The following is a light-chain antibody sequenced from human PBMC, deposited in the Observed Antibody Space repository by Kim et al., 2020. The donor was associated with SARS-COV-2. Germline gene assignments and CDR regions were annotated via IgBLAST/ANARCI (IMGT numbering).Light chain of an antibody. CDR3: QAWDSSTLYV. J-gene: IGLJ1*01. Sequence: SYELTQPPSVSVSPGQTASITCSGDKLGDKYACWYQQKPGQSPVLVIYQDSKRPSGIPERFSGSNSGNTATLTISGTQAMDEADYYCQAWDSSTLYVFGRGTKVTVL. CDR1: KLGDKY. CDR2: QDS. V-gene: IGLV3-1*01.